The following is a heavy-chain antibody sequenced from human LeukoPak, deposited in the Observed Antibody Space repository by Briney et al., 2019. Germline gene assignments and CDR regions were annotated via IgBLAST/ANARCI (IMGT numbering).Heavy chain of an antibody. J-gene: IGHJ4*02. CDR3: AKDFQLAYYDSSGYYYDY. CDR2: IKSDGSSI. D-gene: IGHD3-22*01. Sequence: AGGSLRLSCAASGFTFSSYWMHWVRQAPGKGLVWVSRIKSDGSSISYADSVKGRFTISRDNAKNTLYLQMNSLRAEDTAVYYCAKDFQLAYYDSSGYYYDYWGQGTLVTVSS. CDR1: GFTFSSYW. V-gene: IGHV3-74*01.